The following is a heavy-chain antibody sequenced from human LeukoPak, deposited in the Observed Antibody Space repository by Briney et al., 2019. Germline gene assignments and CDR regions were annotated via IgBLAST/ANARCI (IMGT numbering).Heavy chain of an antibody. CDR3: ARQDILTGFDAFDI. CDR2: IYSSGST. Sequence: SETLSLTCAVSGGSISDHYWSWIRQPAGKGLEWIGRIYSSGSTNYNPSLKSRATMSVDTSKDQFSLKLRSVTAADTAVYYCARQDILTGFDAFDIWGQGTTVTVSS. J-gene: IGHJ3*02. CDR1: GGSISDHY. D-gene: IGHD3-9*01. V-gene: IGHV4-59*10.